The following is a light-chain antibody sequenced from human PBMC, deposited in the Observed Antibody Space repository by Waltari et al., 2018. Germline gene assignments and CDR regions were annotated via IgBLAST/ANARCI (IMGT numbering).Light chain of an antibody. J-gene: IGKJ2*01. CDR2: DAS. CDR3: QQFTSYPLT. CDR1: QGISSA. V-gene: IGKV1-13*02. Sequence: AFQLTPSPSTLSASIGDRGNITCRASQGISSALAWYQRKPGKAPKLLIYDASSLEGGVPSRFSGSGSGTDFTLTISSLQPEDFATYYCQQFTSYPLTFGQGTKLEIK.